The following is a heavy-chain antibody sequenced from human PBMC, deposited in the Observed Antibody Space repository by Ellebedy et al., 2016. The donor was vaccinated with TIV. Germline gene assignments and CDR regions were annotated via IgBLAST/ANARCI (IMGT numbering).Heavy chain of an antibody. CDR2: IYSGGST. J-gene: IGHJ4*02. Sequence: GESLKISXAASGFTVSSNYMSWVRQAPGKGLEWVSVIYSGGSTYYADSVKGRFTISRDNSKNTLYLQMNSLRAEDTAVYYCARDGGAGYYYFDYWGQGTLVTVSS. D-gene: IGHD3-9*01. CDR3: ARDGGAGYYYFDY. V-gene: IGHV3-66*01. CDR1: GFTVSSNY.